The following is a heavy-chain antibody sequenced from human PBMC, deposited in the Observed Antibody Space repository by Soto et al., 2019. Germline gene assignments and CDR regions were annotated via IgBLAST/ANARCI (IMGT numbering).Heavy chain of an antibody. Sequence: GGSLRLSCAASGFTFSNAWMNWVRQAPGKGLEWVGRIKSKTDGGTTDYAAPVKGRFTISRDDSKNTLYLQMNSLKTEDTAVYYCTTGLAYDSSGPKLLYYWGQGTLVTVSS. J-gene: IGHJ4*02. V-gene: IGHV3-15*07. CDR2: IKSKTDGGTT. CDR1: GFTFSNAW. D-gene: IGHD3-22*01. CDR3: TTGLAYDSSGPKLLYY.